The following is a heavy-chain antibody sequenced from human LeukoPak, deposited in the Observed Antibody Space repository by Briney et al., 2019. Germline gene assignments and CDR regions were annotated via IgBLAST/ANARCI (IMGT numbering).Heavy chain of an antibody. CDR3: ASVGYCGGGSCHAFNX. Sequence: SETLSLTCSVSGDSISSGGLYWSWIRQQPGKGLEWIGYLYYIGTTYYNPSLKSRLSMSIDSPKNQFSLRLTSVTAADTAVYYCASVGYCGGGSCHAFNXXXXXXMVTVSA. CDR2: LYYIGTT. D-gene: IGHD2-15*01. CDR1: GDSISSGGLY. J-gene: IGHJ3*02. V-gene: IGHV4-31*03.